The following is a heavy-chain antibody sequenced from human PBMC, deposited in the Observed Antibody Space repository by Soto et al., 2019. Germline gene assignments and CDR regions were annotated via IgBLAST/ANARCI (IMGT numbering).Heavy chain of an antibody. CDR3: AKDPVYDSSGYYYARGYCFDY. D-gene: IGHD3-22*01. V-gene: IGHV3-23*01. Sequence: QPGGSLRLSCAASGFTFSSYAMSWVHQAPGKGLEWVSAISGGGSSTYYVDSVKGRFTISRDNSKNTLYLQMNSLRAEDTAVYHCAKDPVYDSSGYYYARGYCFDYWGQGTLVTVSS. CDR2: ISGGGSST. J-gene: IGHJ4*02. CDR1: GFTFSSYA.